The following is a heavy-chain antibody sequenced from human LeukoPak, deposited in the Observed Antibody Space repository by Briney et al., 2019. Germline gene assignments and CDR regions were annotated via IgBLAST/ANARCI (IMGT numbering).Heavy chain of an antibody. J-gene: IGHJ4*02. CDR3: AREMNYYDSSGCDY. CDR1: GFTFSGYA. D-gene: IGHD3-22*01. CDR2: ISYDGSTE. Sequence: QPGRSLRLSCAASGFTFSGYAMHWVRQAPGKGLEWVAVISYDGSTEYYADSVKGRFTISRDNSKNTLYLQMNSLRAEDTAVYYCAREMNYYDSSGCDYWGQGTLVTVSS. V-gene: IGHV3-30-3*01.